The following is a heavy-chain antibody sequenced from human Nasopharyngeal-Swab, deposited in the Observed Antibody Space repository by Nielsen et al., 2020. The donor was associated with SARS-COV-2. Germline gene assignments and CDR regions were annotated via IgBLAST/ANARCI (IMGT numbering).Heavy chain of an antibody. CDR3: AGRSYDYVWGSYRYPYFDY. D-gene: IGHD3-16*02. J-gene: IGHJ4*02. Sequence: GGSLRLSCAASGFTVSSNYMNWVRQAPGKGLEWVSLIYSGGSTYYADSVKGRFTISRDNSKNKLYLQMNSLRAEDTAVYYCAGRSYDYVWGSYRYPYFDYWGQGTLVTVSS. CDR1: GFTVSSNY. CDR2: IYSGGST. V-gene: IGHV3-53*01.